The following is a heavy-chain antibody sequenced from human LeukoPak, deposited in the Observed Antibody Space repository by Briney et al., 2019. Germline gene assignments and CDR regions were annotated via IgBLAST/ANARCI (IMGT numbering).Heavy chain of an antibody. Sequence: SETLSLTCTVSGVSISSYYWSWIRQPPGKGLEWVGYIYYSGSTNYNPSLKSRVTISVDTSKNQLSLKLSSVTAADTAVYYCARGVRSTSWGYYYGMDVWGKGTTVTVSS. CDR2: IYYSGST. V-gene: IGHV4-59*01. J-gene: IGHJ6*04. CDR3: ARGVRSTSWGYYYGMDV. D-gene: IGHD2-2*01. CDR1: GVSISSYY.